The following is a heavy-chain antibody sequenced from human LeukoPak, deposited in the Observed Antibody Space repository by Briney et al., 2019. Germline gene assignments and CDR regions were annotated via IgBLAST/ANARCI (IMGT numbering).Heavy chain of an antibody. CDR1: GGSISSSSYY. V-gene: IGHV4-39*07. Sequence: SETLSLTCAVSGGSISSSSYYWGWIRQPPGKGLEWTGSIHYSGSTYYNPSLKSRVTISVDTSKNQFSLNLSSVTAADAAVYFCARDYCGSGTYGCFDPWGQGTLVTVSS. J-gene: IGHJ5*02. CDR3: ARDYCGSGTYGCFDP. CDR2: IHYSGST. D-gene: IGHD3-10*01.